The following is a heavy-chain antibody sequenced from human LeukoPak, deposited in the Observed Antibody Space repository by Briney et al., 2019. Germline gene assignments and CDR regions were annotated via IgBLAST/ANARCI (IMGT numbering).Heavy chain of an antibody. CDR3: ARVPLHDSSGHYYPH. CDR1: GYTFTSYG. CDR2: INGGNGNA. Sequence: GASVKVSCKTSGYTFTSYGMHWVRQAPGQRLEWMGWINGGNGNAKYSQNFQGRVTIIRDTSARTAYMELSSLRSEDTAVYYCARVPLHDSSGHYYPHWGQGTLVTVSS. D-gene: IGHD3-22*01. V-gene: IGHV1-3*01. J-gene: IGHJ1*01.